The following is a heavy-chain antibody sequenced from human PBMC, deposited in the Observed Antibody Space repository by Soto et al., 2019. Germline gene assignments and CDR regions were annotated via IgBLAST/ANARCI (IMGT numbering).Heavy chain of an antibody. J-gene: IGHJ4*02. CDR3: ARSSPRVPMDY. D-gene: IGHD2-2*01. CDR2: IYYSGST. V-gene: IGHV4-59*01. CDR1: VCSISSYY. Sequence: PSETLSLTCTVSVCSISSYYWSWIRQPPGKGLEWIGYIYYSGSTNYNPSLKSRVTISVDTSKNQFSLKLSSVTAADTAVYYCARSSPRVPMDYWGQGTLVTV.